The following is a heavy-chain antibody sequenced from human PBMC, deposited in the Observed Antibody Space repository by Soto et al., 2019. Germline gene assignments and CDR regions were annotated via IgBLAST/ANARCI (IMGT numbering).Heavy chain of an antibody. Sequence: GGSLRLSCAASGFTFSSYWMHWVRQAPGKGLVWVSRINSDGSSTSYADSVKGRLTISRDNAKNTLYLQMNSLRAEDTAVYYCARNLGYCSGGSCGSYYYYYGMDVWGQGTTVTVSS. CDR3: ARNLGYCSGGSCGSYYYYYGMDV. J-gene: IGHJ6*02. D-gene: IGHD2-15*01. CDR2: INSDGSST. V-gene: IGHV3-74*01. CDR1: GFTFSSYW.